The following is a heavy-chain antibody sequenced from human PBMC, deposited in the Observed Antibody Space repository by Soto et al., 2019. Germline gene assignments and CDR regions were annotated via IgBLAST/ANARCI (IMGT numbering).Heavy chain of an antibody. CDR2: INPKNGAT. Sequence: ASVKVSCKASGYSFSEYYVEWVRQVPGQGLEWLGWINPKNGATRYAQKFQGRVIMTLDTSISTAYMELGGLSSDDTAVYFCARDVACPADPSRHNWFDSWGQGTQVTVSS. CDR1: GYSFSEYY. J-gene: IGHJ5*01. CDR3: ARDVACPADPSRHNWFDS. V-gene: IGHV1-2*02. D-gene: IGHD2-15*01.